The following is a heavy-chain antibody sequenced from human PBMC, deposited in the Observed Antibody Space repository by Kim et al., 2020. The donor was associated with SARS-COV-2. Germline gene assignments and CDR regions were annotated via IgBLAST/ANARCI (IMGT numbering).Heavy chain of an antibody. J-gene: IGHJ5*02. V-gene: IGHV4-31*03. CDR3: ARAPDYVDTSGVQNWFDP. Sequence: SETLSLTCYVSGDSISGGGFDWSWIRQRPGRGLEWIGTIYYSGNTHYTPSLQSRATISVDVSENRVSLKLTSVTAADTAVYYCARAPDYVDTSGVQNWFDPWGQGTLVTVSS. D-gene: IGHD3-22*01. CDR1: GDSISGGGFD. CDR2: IYYSGNT.